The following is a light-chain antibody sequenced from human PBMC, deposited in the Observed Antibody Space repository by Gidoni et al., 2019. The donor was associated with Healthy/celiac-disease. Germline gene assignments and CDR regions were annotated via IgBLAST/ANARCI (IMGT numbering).Light chain of an antibody. Sequence: EIVLTQSPGTLSLSPGERATLSCRASQSVSSSYLAWYQQKPGQAPRLLIYGASSRATCIPDRFSGSGSGTDFTLTISRLEPEDFAVYYCQQYGNSTLTFGGGTKVEIK. CDR1: QSVSSSY. V-gene: IGKV3-20*01. CDR3: QQYGNSTLT. J-gene: IGKJ4*01. CDR2: GAS.